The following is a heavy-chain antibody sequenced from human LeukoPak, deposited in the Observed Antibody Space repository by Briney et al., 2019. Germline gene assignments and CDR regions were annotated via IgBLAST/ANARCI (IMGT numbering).Heavy chain of an antibody. Sequence: GGSLRLSCAASGFTFSSYGMHWVRQAPGKGLEWVGVISYDGSNKYYADSVKRRFTISRDNYKNSLYLQMNSLRAEDTAVYYCAKDQSNSSGYYSPGAFDISGQGTMVTVSS. CDR2: ISYDGSNK. CDR3: AKDQSNSSGYYSPGAFDI. CDR1: GFTFSSYG. J-gene: IGHJ3*02. V-gene: IGHV3-30*19. D-gene: IGHD3-22*01.